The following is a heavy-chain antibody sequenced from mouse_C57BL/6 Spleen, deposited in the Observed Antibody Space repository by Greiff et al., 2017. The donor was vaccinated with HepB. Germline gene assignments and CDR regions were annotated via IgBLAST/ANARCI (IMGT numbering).Heavy chain of an antibody. CDR2: IDPSDSYT. CDR1: GYTFTSYW. D-gene: IGHD1-1*01. V-gene: IGHV1-50*01. Sequence: QVHVKQPGAELVKPGASVKLSCKASGYTFTSYWMQWVKQRPGQGLEWIGEIDPSDSYTNYNQKFKGKATLTVDTSSSTAYMQLSSLTSEDSAVYYCARKYYGLDYWGQGTTLTVPS. CDR3: ARKYYGLDY. J-gene: IGHJ2*01.